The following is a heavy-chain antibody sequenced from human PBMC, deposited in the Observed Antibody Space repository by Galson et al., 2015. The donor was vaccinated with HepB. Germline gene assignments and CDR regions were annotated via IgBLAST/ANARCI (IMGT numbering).Heavy chain of an antibody. D-gene: IGHD6-13*01. CDR3: ARGPPGIAEAGFDP. CDR2: INAGNGNT. CDR1: GYTFTSYA. J-gene: IGHJ5*02. Sequence: SVKVSCKASGYTFTSYAMHWVRQAPGQRLEWMGWINAGNGNTKYSQKFQGRVTITRDTSASTAYMELSSLRSEDTAVYYCARGPPGIAEAGFDPWGQGTLVTVSS. V-gene: IGHV1-3*01.